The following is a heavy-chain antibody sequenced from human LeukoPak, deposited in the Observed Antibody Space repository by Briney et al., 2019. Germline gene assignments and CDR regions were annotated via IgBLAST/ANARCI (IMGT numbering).Heavy chain of an antibody. Sequence: PGGSLRLSCASSRFTFSNSIFHWVRQAPGKGLEWVAAMSYDGFSKYYANSVKGRFTISRDDSRSTVDLQLSSLGPDDTAVYYCAREGHTSGYCGSFDNWGQGTVVAVS. CDR3: AREGHTSGYCGSFDN. CDR2: MSYDGFSK. CDR1: RFTFSNSI. D-gene: IGHD3-22*01. V-gene: IGHV3-30*03. J-gene: IGHJ3*02.